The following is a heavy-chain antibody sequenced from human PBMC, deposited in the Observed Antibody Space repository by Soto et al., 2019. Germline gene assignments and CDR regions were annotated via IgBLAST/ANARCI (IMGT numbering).Heavy chain of an antibody. CDR3: AIENPSIMITFGGALAP. V-gene: IGHV1-3*01. J-gene: IGHJ5*02. CDR1: RYTFTSYA. D-gene: IGHD3-16*01. Sequence: GTSVKVSSKASRYTFTSYAMHWVRQAPGQRLEWMGWINAGNGNTKYSQKFQGRVTITRDTSASTAYMELSSLRSEDTAVYYCAIENPSIMITFGGALAPWAQGTLVTVSS. CDR2: INAGNGNT.